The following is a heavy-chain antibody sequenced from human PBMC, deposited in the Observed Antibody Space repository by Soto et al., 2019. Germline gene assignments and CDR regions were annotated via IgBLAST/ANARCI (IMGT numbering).Heavy chain of an antibody. V-gene: IGHV1-69*06. CDR2: IIPIFGTA. D-gene: IGHD6-13*01. Sequence: SVKVSCKASGGTFSSYAISWVRQAPGQGLEWMGGIIPIFGTANYAQKFQGRVTITADKSTSTAYMELSSLRSEDTAVYYCASGSARQQLETYYYYYGMDVWGQGTTVTVSS. CDR3: ASGSARQQLETYYYYYGMDV. J-gene: IGHJ6*02. CDR1: GGTFSSYA.